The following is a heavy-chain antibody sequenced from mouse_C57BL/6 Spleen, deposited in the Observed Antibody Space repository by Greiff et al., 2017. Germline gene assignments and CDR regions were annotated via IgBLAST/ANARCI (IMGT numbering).Heavy chain of an antibody. Sequence: QVQLQQPGAELVRPGSSVKLSCKASGYTFTSYWMHWVKQRPIQGLEWIGNIDPSDSETHYNQKFKDKATLTVDKSSSTAYMQLSSLTSEDSAVYYCARYEDLYGGAYWGQGTLVTVSA. V-gene: IGHV1-52*01. J-gene: IGHJ3*01. CDR2: IDPSDSET. D-gene: IGHD5-1*01. CDR3: ARYEDLYGGAY. CDR1: GYTFTSYW.